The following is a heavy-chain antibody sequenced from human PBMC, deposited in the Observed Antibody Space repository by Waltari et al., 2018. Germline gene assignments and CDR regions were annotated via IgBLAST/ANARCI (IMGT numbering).Heavy chain of an antibody. CDR2: INHSGST. CDR1: GGSVISSSHY. J-gene: IGHJ1*01. Sequence: QLHLQESGPGLVKPSETLSLTCTVSGGSVISSSHYWGWIRQPPGKGLEWIGEINHSGSTNYNPSLKSRVTISVDTSKNQFSLKLSSVTAADTAVYYCARALPPYYYDSSGYFQHWGQGTLVTVSS. CDR3: ARALPPYYYDSSGYFQH. D-gene: IGHD3-22*01. V-gene: IGHV4-39*07.